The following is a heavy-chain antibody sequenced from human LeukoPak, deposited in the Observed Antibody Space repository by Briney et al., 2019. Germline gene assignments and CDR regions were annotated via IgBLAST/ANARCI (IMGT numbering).Heavy chain of an antibody. CDR1: GFTVSSNY. CDR3: ASPSSGQSFDI. CDR2: IYSGGST. V-gene: IGHV3-53*01. Sequence: PGGSLRLSCAASGFTVSSNYMGWVRQAPGKGLEWVSVIYSGGSTYYADSVKGRFTIFRDKSKNTLYLQMNSLRAEDTAVYYCASPSSGQSFDIWGQGTMVTVSS. D-gene: IGHD3-22*01. J-gene: IGHJ3*02.